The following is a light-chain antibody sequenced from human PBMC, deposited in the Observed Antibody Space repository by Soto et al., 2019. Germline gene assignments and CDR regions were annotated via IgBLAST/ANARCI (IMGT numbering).Light chain of an antibody. CDR1: NIGSKS. V-gene: IGLV3-21*04. CDR3: QVWDSSSDHVV. CDR2: YDS. J-gene: IGLJ2*01. Sequence: SYELTQPPSVSVAPVKTARITCGGTNIGSKSVHWYQQKPGQAPVLVIYYDSDRPSGIPERFSGSNSGNAATLTISRVEAGDEADYYCQVWDSSSDHVVFGGGTKVTVL.